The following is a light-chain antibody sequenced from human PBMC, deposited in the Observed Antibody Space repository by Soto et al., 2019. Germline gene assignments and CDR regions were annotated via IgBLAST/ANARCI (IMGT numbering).Light chain of an antibody. CDR1: SGDIGSYNR. CDR2: EVT. V-gene: IGLV2-14*01. CDR3: SSYTNINTRACV. J-gene: IGLJ1*01. Sequence: QSVLPQPASVSGSPGQSITISCTGTSGDIGSYNRVSWYQQHPGKAPKLIIYEVTDRPSGVSNRFSGSKSGNTASLTISGLQAEDEAEYYCSSYTNINTRACVFGTGTRSPS.